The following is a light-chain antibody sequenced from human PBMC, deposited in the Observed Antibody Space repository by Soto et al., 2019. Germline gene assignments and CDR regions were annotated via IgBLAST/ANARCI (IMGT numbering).Light chain of an antibody. CDR2: DVS. CDR1: SNDVGGYNY. V-gene: IGLV2-14*01. Sequence: QSALTQPASVSGSPGQSITISCTGTSNDVGGYNYVSWYQQHPGKAPKLMIYDVSIRPSGVSSRFSGSKSGNTASLTISGLQAEDEGDYYCSSYTSSSTLVFGGGTKVTVL. J-gene: IGLJ3*02. CDR3: SSYTSSSTLV.